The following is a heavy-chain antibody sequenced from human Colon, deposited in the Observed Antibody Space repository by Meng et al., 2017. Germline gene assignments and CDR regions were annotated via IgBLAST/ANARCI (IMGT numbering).Heavy chain of an antibody. CDR3: VRDCCTDIGPIDS. J-gene: IGHJ4*02. V-gene: IGHV3-23*01. CDR1: GFTLANYG. CDR2: ISNGVENK. Sequence: GETLKISCRTSGFTLANYGMGWIRQAPGKGLEWVATISNGVENKHYADSVTGRFTVSRDNSKNTVFVQLASLTAEDTAVYYCVRDCCTDIGPIDSWGQGTVVTVSS. D-gene: IGHD2-8*02.